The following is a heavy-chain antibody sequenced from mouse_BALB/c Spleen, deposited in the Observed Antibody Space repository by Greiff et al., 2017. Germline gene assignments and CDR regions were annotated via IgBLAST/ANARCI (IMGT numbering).Heavy chain of an antibody. CDR3: ARRGSSHGGYFDY. CDR1: GFTFSSFG. J-gene: IGHJ2*01. V-gene: IGHV5-17*02. Sequence: EVKVVESGGGLVQPGGSRKLSCAASGFTFSSFGMHWVRQAPEKGLEWVAYISSGSSTIYYADTVKGRFTISRDNPKNTLFLQMTSLRSEDTAMYYCARRGSSHGGYFDYWGQGTTLTVSS. D-gene: IGHD1-1*01. CDR2: ISSGSSTI.